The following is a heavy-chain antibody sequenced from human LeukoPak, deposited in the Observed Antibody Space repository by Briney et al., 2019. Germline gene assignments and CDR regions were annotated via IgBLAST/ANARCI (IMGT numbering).Heavy chain of an antibody. Sequence: GGSLRLSCAASGFTFSSYAMSWVRQAPGKGLEWVSAISGSGGSTYYADSVKGRFTISRDNSKNTLHLQMNSLRAEDTAVYYCASDPDRNVYYYYYMDVWGKGTTVTVSS. V-gene: IGHV3-23*01. J-gene: IGHJ6*03. D-gene: IGHD1-14*01. CDR3: ASDPDRNVYYYYYMDV. CDR1: GFTFSSYA. CDR2: ISGSGGST.